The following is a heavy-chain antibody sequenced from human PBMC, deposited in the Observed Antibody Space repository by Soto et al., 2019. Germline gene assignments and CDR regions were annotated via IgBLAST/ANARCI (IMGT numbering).Heavy chain of an antibody. CDR3: ARGRSSGWPRYMDV. V-gene: IGHV3-66*01. Sequence: GGSLRLSCAASGFTVSSNYMSWVRQAPGKGLEWVSVIYSGGSTYYADSVKGRFTISRDNSKNTLYLQMNSLRAEDTAVYYCARGRSSGWPRYMDVWGQGTTVTVSS. D-gene: IGHD6-19*01. CDR2: IYSGGST. CDR1: GFTVSSNY. J-gene: IGHJ6*02.